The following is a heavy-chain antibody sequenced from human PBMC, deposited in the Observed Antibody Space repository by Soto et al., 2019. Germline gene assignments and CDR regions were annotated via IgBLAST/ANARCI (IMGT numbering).Heavy chain of an antibody. D-gene: IGHD3-3*01. V-gene: IGHV4-59*13. J-gene: IGHJ6*02. CDR2: VSHSGRT. Sequence: SETLSLTCKVSGGSRRGYSWSWIRQTPGEGLEWIGYVSHSGRTDYSPSLKNRVTISLDMSKNHFALHVNSVDPADTAVYYCARVAMENYHDMWSGSTSSALDVWGQGTTVTVSS. CDR3: ARVAMENYHDMWSGSTSSALDV. CDR1: GGSRRGYS.